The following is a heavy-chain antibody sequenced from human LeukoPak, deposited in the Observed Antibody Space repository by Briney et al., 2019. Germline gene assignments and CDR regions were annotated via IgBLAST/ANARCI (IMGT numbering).Heavy chain of an antibody. J-gene: IGHJ4*02. CDR1: GFTFSSYA. Sequence: PGGSLTLSCAASGFTFSSYAMAWARPAPGKGLEGVSIISVSGVDTYYADSVKGRFTISRDNSRNKLTLQMSILRADDTAIYYCVKSGGRRVFSDWSESGYWGQGTLVTVSS. CDR2: ISVSGVDT. D-gene: IGHD6-19*01. CDR3: VKSGGRRVFSDWSESGY. V-gene: IGHV3-23*01.